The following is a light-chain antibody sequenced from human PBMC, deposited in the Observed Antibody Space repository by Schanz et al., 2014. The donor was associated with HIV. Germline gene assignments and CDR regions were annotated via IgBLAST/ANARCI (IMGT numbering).Light chain of an antibody. CDR2: DAS. Sequence: EIVLTQSPATLSLSPGERATLSCRASQSVSSYLAWYQQKPGQAPRLLIYDASNRATGIPARFSGSGSGTDFTLTISSLEPEDFAVYYCQQYGSSFGPGTKVEIK. CDR3: QQYGSS. CDR1: QSVSSY. V-gene: IGKV3-11*01. J-gene: IGKJ3*01.